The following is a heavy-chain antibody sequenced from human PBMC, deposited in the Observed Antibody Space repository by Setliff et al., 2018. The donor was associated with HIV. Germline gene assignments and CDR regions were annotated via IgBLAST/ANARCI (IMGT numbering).Heavy chain of an antibody. D-gene: IGHD3-22*01. V-gene: IGHV4-61*09. CDR1: GGSISSNSYY. J-gene: IGHJ1*01. CDR3: ARGPYYYNSSGQISAEYFQH. Sequence: PSETLSLTCTVSGGSISSNSYYWNWIRQPAGKGLEWIGHIYPSGTTNYNPSLKSRVTISVDRSKNQFSLKLSSVTAADTAVYYCARGPYYYNSSGQISAEYFQHWGQGTLVTVSS. CDR2: IYPSGTT.